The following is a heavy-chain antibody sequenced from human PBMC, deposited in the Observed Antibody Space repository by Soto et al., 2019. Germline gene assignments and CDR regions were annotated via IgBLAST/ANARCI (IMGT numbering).Heavy chain of an antibody. Sequence: QVQLVQSGAEVQKPGSSVRVSCKAPGGTFMKYSISWVRQAPGQGLEWMGEIIPVFGTTNYAQKFQGRGTITSGECSGIGDMLQSSVTWDDTAMYISARQDTSFGYEDRSYFGMDVWGQGAMVTVAS. J-gene: IGHJ6*02. CDR2: IIPVFGTT. V-gene: IGHV1-69*01. CDR1: GGTFMKYS. D-gene: IGHD5-12*01. CDR3: ARQDTSFGYEDRSYFGMDV.